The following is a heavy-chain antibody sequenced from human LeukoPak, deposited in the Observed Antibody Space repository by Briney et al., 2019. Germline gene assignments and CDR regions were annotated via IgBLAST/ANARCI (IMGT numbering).Heavy chain of an antibody. Sequence: GGSLRLSCAASGFTFTTYWMSWVRQAPGKGLEWVANINQDGTEKYYVDSVKGRFTISRDDAKSSLYLQMNSLRAEDTAVYYCAKVAKYYYGSETYYFFEHWGQGTPVTASS. CDR1: GFTFTTYW. CDR2: INQDGTEK. CDR3: AKVAKYYYGSETYYFFEH. D-gene: IGHD3-10*01. J-gene: IGHJ4*02. V-gene: IGHV3-7*01.